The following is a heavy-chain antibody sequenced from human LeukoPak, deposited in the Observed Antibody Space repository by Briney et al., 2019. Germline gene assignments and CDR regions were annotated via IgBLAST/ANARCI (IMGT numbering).Heavy chain of an antibody. Sequence: SETLSLTCTVSGGSVTDYYWSWIRQSPGKGLEWIGYIYYTGTSYNPSLKSRVTISADASKNQFSLKLISVTAADTAVYYCASRKLGNDYWGQGTLVTVSS. CDR2: IYYTGT. CDR1: GGSVTDYY. V-gene: IGHV4-59*02. D-gene: IGHD7-27*01. J-gene: IGHJ4*02. CDR3: ASRKLGNDY.